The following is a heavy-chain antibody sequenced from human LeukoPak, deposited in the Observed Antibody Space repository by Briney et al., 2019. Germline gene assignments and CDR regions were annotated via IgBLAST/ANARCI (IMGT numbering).Heavy chain of an antibody. CDR2: ISPTGSTT. CDR3: AKAVYDFWSGYPGGGMDV. Sequence: GGSLRLSCTASGFSFSGHWMHWARQLPGKGLVWVSRISPTGSTTSYADSVKGRFTVSRDNAKNTLYLQVNNLRAEDTAVYYCAKAVYDFWSGYPGGGMDVWGQGTTVTVSS. D-gene: IGHD3-3*01. J-gene: IGHJ6*02. CDR1: GFSFSGHW. V-gene: IGHV3-74*01.